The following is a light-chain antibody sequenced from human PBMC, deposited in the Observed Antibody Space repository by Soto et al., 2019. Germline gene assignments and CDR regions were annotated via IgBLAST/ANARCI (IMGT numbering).Light chain of an antibody. Sequence: IVLTQSPGSLSLSPGERATLSCRASQSVSSSFLAWYQQQPVQAPPLLIYGASTRAAAIPPRFSGSGSATAFTLTTNSLQHADFAAYYSQQYAQLPITFGLGTHLEIK. V-gene: IGKV3-20*01. CDR3: QQYAQLPIT. CDR1: QSVSSSF. J-gene: IGKJ5*01. CDR2: GAS.